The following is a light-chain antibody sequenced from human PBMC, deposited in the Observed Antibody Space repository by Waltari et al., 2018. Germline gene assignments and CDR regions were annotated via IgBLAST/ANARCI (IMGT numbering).Light chain of an antibody. Sequence: DIVMTQSPLSLPVTPGASASISCRSSQSLTHSNGYNYLDWYLQKPGQSPQLLIYLGSNRASGVPDRFSGSGSGTDFTLKISRVEAEDVGVYYCMQALQSPWTFGQGTKVDIK. CDR3: MQALQSPWT. CDR1: QSLTHSNGYNY. J-gene: IGKJ1*01. CDR2: LGS. V-gene: IGKV2-28*01.